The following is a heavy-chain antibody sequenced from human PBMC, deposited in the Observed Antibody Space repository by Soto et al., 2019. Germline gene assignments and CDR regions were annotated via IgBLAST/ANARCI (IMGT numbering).Heavy chain of an antibody. CDR1: GFSTYA. J-gene: IGHJ3*02. D-gene: IGHD2-8*02. V-gene: IGHV3-23*01. CDR2: ISASGGST. CDR3: AKDYWYSGGGVFDI. Sequence: GGSLRLSCAASGFSTYAMSWVRQAPGKGLEWVSEISASGGSTYYADSVKGRFTISRDNSKNTLYLQMNSLGAEDTAIYYCAKDYWYSGGGVFDIWGQGTMVTASS.